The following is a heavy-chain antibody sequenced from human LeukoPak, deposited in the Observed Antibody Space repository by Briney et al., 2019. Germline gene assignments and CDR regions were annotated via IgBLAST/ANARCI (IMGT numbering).Heavy chain of an antibody. Sequence: ASVKVSCKASGYTFTSYDINWVRQATGQGLEWMGWMNPNSGNTGYAQKFQGRVTMTRNTSISTAYMELSSLRSEDTAVYHCARYGSGSYYYYYGMDVWGQGTTVTVSS. CDR3: ARYGSGSYYYYYGMDV. CDR1: GYTFTSYD. V-gene: IGHV1-8*01. D-gene: IGHD3-10*01. CDR2: MNPNSGNT. J-gene: IGHJ6*02.